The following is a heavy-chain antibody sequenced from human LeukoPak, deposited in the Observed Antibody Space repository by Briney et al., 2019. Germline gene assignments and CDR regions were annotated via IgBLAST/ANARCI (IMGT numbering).Heavy chain of an antibody. CDR1: GGSISSGGYY. CDR3: ASGEGGYQLLDY. CDR2: IYYSGST. D-gene: IGHD2-2*01. Sequence: PSETLSLTCTVSGGSISSGGYYWSWIRQHPGKGLEWIGYIYYSGSTYYNPSLKSRVTISVDTSKNQFSLKLSSVTAADTAVYYCASGEGGYQLLDYWGQGTLVTVSS. V-gene: IGHV4-31*03. J-gene: IGHJ4*02.